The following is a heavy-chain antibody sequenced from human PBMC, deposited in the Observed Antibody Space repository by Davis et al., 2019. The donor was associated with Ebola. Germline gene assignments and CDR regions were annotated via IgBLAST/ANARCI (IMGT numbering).Heavy chain of an antibody. D-gene: IGHD1-7*01. J-gene: IGHJ6*02. CDR3: VHRHLTTTTDYGMDV. CDR1: GFSLDISGVG. Sequence: SGPTLVKPTQTLTLTCTFSGFSLDISGVGVGWIRQPPGKALEWLALIYWDDDKRYRPSLKSRLTITKDTSKNQVVLTMTSMDPVDSATYYCVHRHLTTTTDYGMDVWGQGTTVTVSS. V-gene: IGHV2-5*02. CDR2: IYWDDDK.